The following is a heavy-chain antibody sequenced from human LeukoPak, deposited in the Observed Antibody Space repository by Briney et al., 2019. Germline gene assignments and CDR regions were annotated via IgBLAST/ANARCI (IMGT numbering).Heavy chain of an antibody. CDR1: GGSFSGYY. D-gene: IGHD5-12*01. CDR3: ARAPRWGHGYSGYNQGTTFDY. CDR2: INHSGST. V-gene: IGHV4-34*01. Sequence: SETLSLTCAVYGGSFSGYYWSWIRQPPGKGLEWIGEINHSGSTNYNSSLKSRVTISVDTSKNQFSLKLSSVTAADTAVYYCARAPRWGHGYSGYNQGTTFDYWGQGTLVTVSS. J-gene: IGHJ4*02.